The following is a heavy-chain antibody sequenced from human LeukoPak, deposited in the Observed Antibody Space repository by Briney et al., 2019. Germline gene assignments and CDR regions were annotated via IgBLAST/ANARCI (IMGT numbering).Heavy chain of an antibody. V-gene: IGHV3-74*01. D-gene: IGHD3-16*01. CDR3: ARGFNMITF. J-gene: IGHJ4*02. Sequence: GGSLRLSCAASGFTFSSYGMHWVRQAPGKGLAWVSRINSDGSITSYVDSVKGRFTISRDNAKNTLYLQVNSLRAEDTAVYYCARGFNMITFGGQGTLVTVSS. CDR2: INSDGSIT. CDR1: GFTFSSYG.